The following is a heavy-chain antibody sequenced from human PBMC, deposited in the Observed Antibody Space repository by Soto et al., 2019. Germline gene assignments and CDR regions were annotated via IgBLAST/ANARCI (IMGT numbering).Heavy chain of an antibody. CDR1: GFTFSSYE. J-gene: IGHJ6*02. D-gene: IGHD5-12*01. CDR2: ISSSGSTT. Sequence: EVQLVESGGGLVQPGGSLRLSCAASGFTFSSYEMNWVRQAPGKGLEWVSYISSSGSTTYYADSVKGRFTISRDNAKNSLYLQMNRLRAEDTAVYYCASLLQWLREYGMYVWGQGTTVTFSS. CDR3: ASLLQWLREYGMYV. V-gene: IGHV3-48*03.